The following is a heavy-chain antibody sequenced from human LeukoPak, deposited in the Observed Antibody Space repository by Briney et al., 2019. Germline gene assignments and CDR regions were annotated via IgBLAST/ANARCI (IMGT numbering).Heavy chain of an antibody. J-gene: IGHJ5*02. Sequence: SETLSLTCTVSGGSISSSYWSWIRQPPGKGLEWIGYINYSGSTNYDPSLKSRVTRSVDTSKNQFSLKLSSVTAADTAEKYWSSYNYDFWSGYSKWFDPWGQGTLVTVSS. V-gene: IGHV4-59*01. CDR3: SSYNYDFWSGYSKWFDP. CDR1: GGSISSSY. CDR2: INYSGST. D-gene: IGHD3-3*01.